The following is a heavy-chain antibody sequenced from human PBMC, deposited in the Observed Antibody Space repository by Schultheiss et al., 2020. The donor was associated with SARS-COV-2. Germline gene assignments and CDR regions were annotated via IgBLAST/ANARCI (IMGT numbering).Heavy chain of an antibody. V-gene: IGHV4-34*01. CDR2: INHSGST. CDR3: ARGGYSNYVIRRWFDP. CDR1: GGSFSGYY. D-gene: IGHD4-11*01. Sequence: GSLRLSCAVYGGSFSGYYWSWIRQPPGKGLEWIGEINHSGSTNYNPSLKSRVTISVDTSKNQFSLKLSSVTAADTAVYYCARGGYSNYVIRRWFDPWGQGTLVTVSS. J-gene: IGHJ5*02.